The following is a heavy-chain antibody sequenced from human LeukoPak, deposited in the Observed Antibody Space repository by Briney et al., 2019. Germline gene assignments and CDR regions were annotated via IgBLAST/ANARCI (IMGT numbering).Heavy chain of an antibody. CDR3: ARGLSGGY. CDR2: IKQDGSEK. V-gene: IGHV3-7*01. CDR1: GFTFSIYW. Sequence: GGSLGLSCAASGFTFSIYWMSWVRQAPGKGLEWVANIKQDGSEKYYVDSVKGRFTISRDNAKNSLYLQMNSLRAEDTAVYYCARGLSGGYWGQGTLVTVSS. J-gene: IGHJ4*02. D-gene: IGHD3-10*01.